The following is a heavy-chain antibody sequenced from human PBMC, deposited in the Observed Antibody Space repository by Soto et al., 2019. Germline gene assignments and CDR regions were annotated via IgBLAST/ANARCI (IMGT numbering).Heavy chain of an antibody. CDR2: INHSGST. V-gene: IGHV4-34*01. Sequence: PSETLSLTCAVYGGSFSGYYWSWTRQPPGKGLEWIGEINHSGSTNYNPSLKSRVTISVDASKNQFSLKLSSVTAADTAVYYCASLFQVHWGELSPRDYWGQGTLVTVSS. J-gene: IGHJ4*02. CDR1: GGSFSGYY. D-gene: IGHD3-16*02. CDR3: ASLFQVHWGELSPRDY.